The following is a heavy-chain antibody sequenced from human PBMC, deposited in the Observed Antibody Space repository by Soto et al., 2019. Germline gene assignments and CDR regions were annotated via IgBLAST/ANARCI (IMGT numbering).Heavy chain of an antibody. CDR2: IYSGGST. Sequence: GGSLRLSCAASGFTASSNYMSWVRQAPGKGLEWVSVIYSGGSTYYADSVKGRFTISRDNSKNTLYLQMNSLRAEDTAVYYCARGLSYYGSGSYAHYYYYGMDVWGQGTTVTVSS. CDR1: GFTASSNY. J-gene: IGHJ6*02. V-gene: IGHV3-53*01. CDR3: ARGLSYYGSGSYAHYYYYGMDV. D-gene: IGHD3-10*01.